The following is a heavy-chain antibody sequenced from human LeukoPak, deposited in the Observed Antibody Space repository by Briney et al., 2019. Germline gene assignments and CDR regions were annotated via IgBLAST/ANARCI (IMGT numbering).Heavy chain of an antibody. D-gene: IGHD6-19*01. CDR2: ISGSGGST. V-gene: IGHV3-23*01. CDR3: AKGGQWLVQRPYYFDY. J-gene: IGHJ4*02. CDR1: GFTFSSYA. Sequence: PGGSLRLSCAASGFTFSSYAMSWVRQAPGKGLEWVSAISGSGGSTYYADSVKGRFTISRDNSKNTLYLQMNSLRAEDTAVYCCAKGGQWLVQRPYYFDYWGQGTLVTVSS.